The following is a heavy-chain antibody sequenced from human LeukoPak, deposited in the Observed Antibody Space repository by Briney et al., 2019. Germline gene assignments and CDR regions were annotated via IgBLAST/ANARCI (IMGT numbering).Heavy chain of an antibody. CDR1: GGSISSGSHY. CDR3: ARITAAGTGFDP. V-gene: IGHV4-61*02. D-gene: IGHD6-13*01. Sequence: SETLSLTCSVSGGSISSGSHYWSWIRQPAGKGLEWIGRIYTSGSTNYNPSLKSRVTISADTSKNQFSLNLNSVTAADTAVYYCARITAAGTGFDPWGQGTLVTVSS. CDR2: IYTSGST. J-gene: IGHJ5*02.